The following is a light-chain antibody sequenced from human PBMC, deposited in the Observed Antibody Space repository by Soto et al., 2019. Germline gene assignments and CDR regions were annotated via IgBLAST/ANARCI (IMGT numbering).Light chain of an antibody. V-gene: IGKV3D-20*01. J-gene: IGKJ5*01. Sequence: EIVWTQSPATLSLSRGERATLSCGASQSVPSTYLAWYQQKPGLAPRLLIYDVSSRATGVPDRFRGSGSGADFTLTITRLEPEDVAVYFCQQYGSSITFGQGTRLEIK. CDR3: QQYGSSIT. CDR2: DVS. CDR1: QSVPSTY.